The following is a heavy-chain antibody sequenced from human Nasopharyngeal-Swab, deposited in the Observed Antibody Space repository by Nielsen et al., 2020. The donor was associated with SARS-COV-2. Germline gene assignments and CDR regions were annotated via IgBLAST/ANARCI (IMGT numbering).Heavy chain of an antibody. D-gene: IGHD3-3*01. CDR2: MNEDGSEK. CDR3: AREKDFWGGSHYFYMDV. V-gene: IGHV3-7*05. J-gene: IGHJ6*03. Sequence: GGSLKLSCEPSGLTLSFNWLTWVRKAQGRGLEWVSNMNEDGSEKNYVDSVKGRFTISRDNAKNLLYLQMNSLRAEDTAVYYCAREKDFWGGSHYFYMDVWGKGTTVTVSS. CDR1: GLTLSFNW.